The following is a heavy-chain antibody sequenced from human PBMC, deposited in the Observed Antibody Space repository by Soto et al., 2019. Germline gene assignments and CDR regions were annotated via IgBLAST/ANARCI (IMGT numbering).Heavy chain of an antibody. CDR3: ARDRPSNAFDI. CDR2: IYYSGST. V-gene: IGHV4-59*01. CDR1: GGSISSYY. J-gene: IGHJ3*02. Sequence: SETLSLTCTVSGGSISSYYWSWIRQPPGKGLEWIGYIYYSGSTNYNPSLKSRVTISVDTSKNQFSLKLSSVTAADTAVYYCARDRPSNAFDIWGQGTMVTVSS.